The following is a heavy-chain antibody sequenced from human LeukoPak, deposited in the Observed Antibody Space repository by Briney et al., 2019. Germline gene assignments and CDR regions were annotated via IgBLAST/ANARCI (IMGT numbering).Heavy chain of an antibody. J-gene: IGHJ6*02. V-gene: IGHV3-15*05. D-gene: IGHD4/OR15-4a*01. CDR1: GFTFSNAW. CDR2: IKSKSDGGTR. Sequence: PGGTLRLSCAASGFTFSNAWMSWVRQAPGKGLEWVGRIKSKSDGGTRDYAAPVKGRFTISRDDSKNTVYLQMHSLKTEDTAVYYCATGVSCLDVWGQGTTVSVSS. CDR3: ATGVSCLDV.